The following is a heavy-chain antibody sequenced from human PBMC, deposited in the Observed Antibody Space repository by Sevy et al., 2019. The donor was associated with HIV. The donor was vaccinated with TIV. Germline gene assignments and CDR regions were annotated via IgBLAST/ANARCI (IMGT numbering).Heavy chain of an antibody. CDR1: GYIFSDYN. J-gene: IGHJ3*02. D-gene: IGHD2-21*01. CDR3: VRESIRAPKRILSFDI. V-gene: IGHV1-2*06. CDR2: INPKSGDT. Sequence: ASVKVSCKSTGYIFSDYNMHWVRQAPGQGLEWMALINPKSGDTIYAQRFRGRVSMTRDTSMSTAYMELSGLTSDDTAVYYCVRESIRAPKRILSFDIWGQGTMVTVSS.